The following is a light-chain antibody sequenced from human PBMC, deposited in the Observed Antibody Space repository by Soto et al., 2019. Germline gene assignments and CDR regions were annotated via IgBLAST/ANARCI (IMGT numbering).Light chain of an antibody. Sequence: QSALTQPASVSGSPGQSSTISCTGTSSDVGGYNYVSWYQQHPGKAPKLMIYDVSNRPSVVSNRFSGSQSGNTASLTISGLQAEDEADYYCRSYTSSSTPHVFGTGTKLTVL. V-gene: IGLV2-14*01. CDR3: RSYTSSSTPHV. CDR1: SSDVGGYNY. CDR2: DVS. J-gene: IGLJ1*01.